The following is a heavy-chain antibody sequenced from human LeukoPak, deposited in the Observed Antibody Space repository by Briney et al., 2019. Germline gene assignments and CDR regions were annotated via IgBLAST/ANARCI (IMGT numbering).Heavy chain of an antibody. CDR3: ARVGGSGYYYNFDY. D-gene: IGHD3-22*01. Sequence: GASVKVSCKASGGTFSSYAISWVRQAPGQGLEWMGGIIPIFGTANHAQKFQGRVTMTRDTSTSTVYMELSSLRSEDTAVYYCARVGGSGYYYNFDYWGQGTLVTVSS. CDR2: IIPIFGTA. J-gene: IGHJ4*02. CDR1: GGTFSSYA. V-gene: IGHV1-69*05.